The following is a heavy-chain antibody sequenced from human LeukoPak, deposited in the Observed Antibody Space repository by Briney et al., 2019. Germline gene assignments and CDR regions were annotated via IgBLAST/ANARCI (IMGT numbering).Heavy chain of an antibody. J-gene: IGHJ4*02. D-gene: IGHD5-18*01. V-gene: IGHV4-59*01. Sequence: SETLSLTCTVSGGSISGYYWSWIRQPPGKGLEWIGYIYYSGSTNYNPSLKSRVTISVDTSRNQFSLKLRSVTAADTAVYYCARDQGYSYGHYFDYWGQGTLVTVSS. CDR1: GGSISGYY. CDR2: IYYSGST. CDR3: ARDQGYSYGHYFDY.